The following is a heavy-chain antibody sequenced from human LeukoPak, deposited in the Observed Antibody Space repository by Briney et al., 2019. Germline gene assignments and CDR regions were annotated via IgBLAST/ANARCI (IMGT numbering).Heavy chain of an antibody. CDR1: GGSFSGYY. V-gene: IGHV4-34*01. D-gene: IGHD6-19*01. CDR3: ARVAVAGTRGWFDP. J-gene: IGHJ5*02. CDR2: INHSGST. Sequence: SETLSLTCAVYGGSFSGYYWSWIRQPPGKGLEWIGEINHSGSTNYNPSLKSRVTISVDTSKNQFSLKLSSVTAADTAVYYCARVAVAGTRGWFDPWGQGTLVTVSS.